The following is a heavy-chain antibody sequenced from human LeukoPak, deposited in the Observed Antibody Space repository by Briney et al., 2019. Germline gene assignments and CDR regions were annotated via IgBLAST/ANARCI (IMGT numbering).Heavy chain of an antibody. J-gene: IGHJ6*03. CDR2: INPNSGGT. CDR1: GYTFTGYY. V-gene: IGHV1-2*02. D-gene: IGHD1-26*01. CDR3: ARVGATFYYFYMDV. Sequence: GASVKVSYTASGYTFTGYYMHWVRQAPGQGLEWMGWINPNSGGTTYAQKFQGRVTMTRDTSISTAYTELSRLRSDDTAVYYCARVGATFYYFYMDVWGKGSPVTDSS.